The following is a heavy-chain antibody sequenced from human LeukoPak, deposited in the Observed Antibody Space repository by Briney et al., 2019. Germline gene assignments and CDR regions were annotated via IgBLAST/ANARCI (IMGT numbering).Heavy chain of an antibody. D-gene: IGHD2-2*01. CDR3: TTALALIVVVPAAIV. V-gene: IGHV3-15*01. Sequence: GGSLRLSCAASGLTFSNAWMSWVRQAPGKGLEWVGRIKSKTDGGTTDYAAPVKGRFTISRDDSKNTLYLQMNSLKTEDTAVYYCTTALALIVVVPAAIVWGQGTLVTVSS. CDR1: GLTFSNAW. J-gene: IGHJ4*02. CDR2: IKSKTDGGTT.